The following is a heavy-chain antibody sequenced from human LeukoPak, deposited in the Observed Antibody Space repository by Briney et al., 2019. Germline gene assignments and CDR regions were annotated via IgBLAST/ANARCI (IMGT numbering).Heavy chain of an antibody. V-gene: IGHV1-69*02. CDR1: GGTFSSYT. Sequence: GASVKVSCKASGGTFSSYTISWVGQAPGQGLEWMGRIIPILGIANYAQKFQGRVTITADKSTSTAYMELSSLRSEDTAVYYCASHSPRIAAAGGAYAFDIWGQGTMVTVSS. J-gene: IGHJ3*02. CDR3: ASHSPRIAAAGGAYAFDI. CDR2: IIPILGIA. D-gene: IGHD6-13*01.